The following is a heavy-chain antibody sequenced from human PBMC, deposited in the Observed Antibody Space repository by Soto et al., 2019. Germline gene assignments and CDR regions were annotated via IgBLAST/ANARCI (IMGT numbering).Heavy chain of an antibody. J-gene: IGHJ4*02. V-gene: IGHV2-5*02. CDR3: AHRPSYCSGGSCYSGFDY. D-gene: IGHD2-15*01. CDR1: GFSLSTSGVG. Sequence: QITLKESGPTLVKPTQTLTLTCTFSGFSLSTSGVGVGWIRQPPGKALEWLALIYWDDDKRYSPSLKSRLTITKATSKSQVVLTMTNTDPVDTATYYCAHRPSYCSGGSCYSGFDYWGQGTLVTVSS. CDR2: IYWDDDK.